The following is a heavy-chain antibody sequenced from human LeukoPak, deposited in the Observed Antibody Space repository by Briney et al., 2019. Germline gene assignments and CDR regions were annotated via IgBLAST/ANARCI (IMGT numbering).Heavy chain of an antibody. D-gene: IGHD5-12*01. CDR3: ARDLVVATGPDY. CDR2: IYSDGST. Sequence: AGGSLRLSCAASGFTVSSNYMSWVRQAPGKGLEWVSIIYSDGSTYYADSVKGRFTISRDNSKNTLYLQMNSLRAEDTAVYYCARDLVVATGPDYWGQGTLVTVPS. J-gene: IGHJ4*02. CDR1: GFTVSSNY. V-gene: IGHV3-66*01.